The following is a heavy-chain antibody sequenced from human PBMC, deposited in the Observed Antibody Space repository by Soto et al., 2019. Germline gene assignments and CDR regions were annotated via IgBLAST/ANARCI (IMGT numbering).Heavy chain of an antibody. CDR3: ARDISADFDY. D-gene: IGHD3-9*01. V-gene: IGHV4-30-4*01. CDR2: IYYSGST. Sequence: QPPGKGLEWIGYIYYSGSTYYNPSLKSRVTISVDTSKNQFSLKLSSVTAAVTAVYYCARDISADFDYWRQGTFVPVSS. J-gene: IGHJ4*02.